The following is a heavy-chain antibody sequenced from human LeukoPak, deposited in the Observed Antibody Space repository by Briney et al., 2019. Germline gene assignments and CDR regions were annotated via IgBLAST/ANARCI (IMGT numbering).Heavy chain of an antibody. J-gene: IGHJ6*02. D-gene: IGHD2-2*01. V-gene: IGHV3-33*01. CDR2: IWYDGSNK. Sequence: GRSLRLSCAASGFTFSSYGMHWVRQAPGKGLEWVAVIWYDGSNKYYADSVKGRFTISRDNSKKTLYLQMNSLRAEDTAVYYCARMGYCSSTSCFYGMDVWGHGTTVTVSS. CDR1: GFTFSSYG. CDR3: ARMGYCSSTSCFYGMDV.